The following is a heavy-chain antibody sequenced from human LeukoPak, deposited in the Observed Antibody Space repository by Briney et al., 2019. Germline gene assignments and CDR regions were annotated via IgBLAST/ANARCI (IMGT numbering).Heavy chain of an antibody. Sequence: ASVKVSCKVSGYTLTGLSMHWVRQAPGKGLEWMGGFDPEDGETIYAQKFQGRVTMTEDTSTDTAYMELSSLRSEDTAVYYCAIPTGYYDSSGYYFYYWGQGTPVTVSS. J-gene: IGHJ4*02. CDR3: AIPTGYYDSSGYYFYY. D-gene: IGHD3-22*01. V-gene: IGHV1-24*01. CDR2: FDPEDGET. CDR1: GYTLTGLS.